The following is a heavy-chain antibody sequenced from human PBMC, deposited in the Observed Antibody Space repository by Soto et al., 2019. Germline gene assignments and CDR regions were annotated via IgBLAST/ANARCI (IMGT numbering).Heavy chain of an antibody. CDR2: IYYSGST. Sequence: SETLSLTCTVSGGSISSGGYYWSWSRQHPGKGLEWIGYIYYSGSTYYNPSLKSRVTISVDTSKNQFSLKLSSVTAADTAVYYCAREVSNRYNWNPTRWFDPWGQGTLVTVSS. V-gene: IGHV4-31*03. D-gene: IGHD1-20*01. CDR1: GGSISSGGYY. J-gene: IGHJ5*02. CDR3: AREVSNRYNWNPTRWFDP.